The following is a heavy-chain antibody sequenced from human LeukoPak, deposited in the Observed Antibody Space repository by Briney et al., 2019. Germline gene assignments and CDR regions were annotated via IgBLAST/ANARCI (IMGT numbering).Heavy chain of an antibody. V-gene: IGHV3-66*02. CDR2: FYSGGST. Sequence: PGGSLRLSCAASGFTVNSNCMSWVRQAPGKGLEWVSVFYSGGSTYYADSVKGRFTISRDNSKNTLYLQMNSLRAEDTAVYYCARQRDRYYFDYWGQGTLVTVSS. D-gene: IGHD1-14*01. J-gene: IGHJ4*02. CDR1: GFTVNSNC. CDR3: ARQRDRYYFDY.